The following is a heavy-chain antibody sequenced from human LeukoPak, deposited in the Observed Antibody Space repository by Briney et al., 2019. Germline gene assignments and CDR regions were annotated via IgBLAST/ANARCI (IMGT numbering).Heavy chain of an antibody. CDR2: VHSSGYT. V-gene: IGHV4-59*01. J-gene: IGHJ4*02. D-gene: IGHD3-10*01. CDR3: AGYGSGSYHKAFDY. Sequence: IPSETLSLTCTVSGGSISGYYWSWIRQPPGKGLEWIAYVHSSGYTSYNPSLKSRVTISIDTSKNQFSLKLNSVTAADTAVYYCAGYGSGSYHKAFDYWGQGTLVTVSS. CDR1: GGSISGYY.